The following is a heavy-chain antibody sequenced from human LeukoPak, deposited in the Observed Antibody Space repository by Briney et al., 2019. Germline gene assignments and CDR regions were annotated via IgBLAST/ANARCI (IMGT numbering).Heavy chain of an antibody. CDR3: ARGAGYNYPYYFDY. V-gene: IGHV3-53*01. J-gene: IGHJ4*02. CDR1: GFSFSDFG. CDR2: IYGGGNI. D-gene: IGHD5-24*01. Sequence: GGSLRLSCAASGFSFSDFGMGWVRQAPGKRLEWVSVIYGGGNIYYADSVKGRFTISRDNSKNTLYLQMNSLRAEDTAVYYCARGAGYNYPYYFDYWGQGTLVTVSS.